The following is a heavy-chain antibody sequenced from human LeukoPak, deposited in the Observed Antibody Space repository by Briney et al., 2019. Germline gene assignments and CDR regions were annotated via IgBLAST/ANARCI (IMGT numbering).Heavy chain of an antibody. CDR3: AREYGPGSYYYDY. V-gene: IGHV3-23*01. CDR2: ITGSGDST. CDR1: GFTFSSYA. J-gene: IGHJ4*02. Sequence: PGGSLRLSCAASGFTFSSYAMTWVRQAPGKGLEWVSAITGSGDSTHYADSVKGRFTISRDNSKNTLDLQINSLRVEDTAVYYCAREYGPGSYYYDYWGQGILVTVSS. D-gene: IGHD3-10*01.